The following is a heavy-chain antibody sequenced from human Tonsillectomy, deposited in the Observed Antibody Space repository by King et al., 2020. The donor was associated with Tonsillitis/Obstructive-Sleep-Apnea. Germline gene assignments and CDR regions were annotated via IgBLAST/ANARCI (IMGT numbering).Heavy chain of an antibody. CDR1: GFTFDDYT. Sequence: VQLVESGGVVVQPGGSLRLSCAASGFTFDDYTMHWVRQAPGKGLEWVSLISWDGGSTYYADSVKGRFTISRDNSKNSLYLQMNSLRTEDTALYYCARERGYSYGSSPGLGYYYGMDVWGQGTTVTVSS. CDR3: ARERGYSYGSSPGLGYYYGMDV. CDR2: ISWDGGST. V-gene: IGHV3-43*01. J-gene: IGHJ6*02. D-gene: IGHD5-18*01.